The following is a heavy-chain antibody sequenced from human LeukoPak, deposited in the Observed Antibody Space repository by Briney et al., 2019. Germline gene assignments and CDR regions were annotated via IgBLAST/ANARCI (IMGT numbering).Heavy chain of an antibody. D-gene: IGHD3-22*01. CDR2: IYSGGST. Sequence: PGGSLRLSCAASGFTVSSNYMSWVRQAPGKGLEWVSVIYSGGSTYYADSVKGRFTISRDNPKNTLYLQMNSLRAEDTAVYYCARVSDSSGYRDDAFDIWGQGTMVTVSS. CDR1: GFTVSSNY. V-gene: IGHV3-66*02. J-gene: IGHJ3*02. CDR3: ARVSDSSGYRDDAFDI.